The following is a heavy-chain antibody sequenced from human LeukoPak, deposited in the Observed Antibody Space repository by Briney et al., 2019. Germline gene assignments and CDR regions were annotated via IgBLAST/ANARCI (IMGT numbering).Heavy chain of an antibody. Sequence: GGSLRLSCAASGFTVSSNYMSWVRQAPGKGLEWVSVIYSGGSTYYADSVKGRFTISRDNAKNSLYLQMNSLRAEDTAVYYCARSLYYYDSSGSDYWGQGTLVTVSS. CDR3: ARSLYYYDSSGSDY. J-gene: IGHJ4*02. V-gene: IGHV3-66*01. CDR2: IYSGGST. D-gene: IGHD3-22*01. CDR1: GFTVSSNY.